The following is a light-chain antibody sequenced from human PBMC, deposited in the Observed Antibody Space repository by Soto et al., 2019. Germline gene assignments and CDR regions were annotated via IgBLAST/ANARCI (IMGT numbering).Light chain of an antibody. J-gene: IGLJ3*02. CDR1: SSNIGAGYD. CDR2: GNS. CDR3: QSYDSSLSVWV. V-gene: IGLV1-40*01. Sequence: QSVLTQPPSVSGAPGQRVTISCTGSSSNIGAGYDVHWYQQLPGTAPKLLIYGNSNRPSGAPDRFSGSNSGTSASLAITGLQAEDEADYYCQSYDSSLSVWVFGGGTKLTVL.